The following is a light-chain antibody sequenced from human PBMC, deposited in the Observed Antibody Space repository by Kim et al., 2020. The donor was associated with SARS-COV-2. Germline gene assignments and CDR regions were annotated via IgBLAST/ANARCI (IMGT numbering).Light chain of an antibody. J-gene: IGKJ2*01. V-gene: IGKV1-39*01. CDR2: AAS. Sequence: SASVEDRVTITCRASQSISSYLNWYQQKPGKAPNLLIYAASILQSGVPSRFSGSGSGTDFTLTISSLQPEDFATYYCQQTYSTPRTFGQGTKLEI. CDR1: QSISSY. CDR3: QQTYSTPRT.